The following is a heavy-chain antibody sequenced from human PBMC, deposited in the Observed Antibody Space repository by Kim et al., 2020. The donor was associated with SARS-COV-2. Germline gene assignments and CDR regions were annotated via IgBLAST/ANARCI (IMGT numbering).Heavy chain of an antibody. CDR3: AKNPKLELRYYYYYYMDV. Sequence: GGSLRLSCAASGFTFSSYAMSWVRQAPGKGLEWVSAISGSGGSTYYADSVKGRFTISRDNSKNTLYLQMNSLRAEDTAVYYCAKNPKLELRYYYYYYMDVWGKGTTVTVSS. D-gene: IGHD1-7*01. V-gene: IGHV3-23*01. CDR1: GFTFSSYA. J-gene: IGHJ6*03. CDR2: ISGSGGST.